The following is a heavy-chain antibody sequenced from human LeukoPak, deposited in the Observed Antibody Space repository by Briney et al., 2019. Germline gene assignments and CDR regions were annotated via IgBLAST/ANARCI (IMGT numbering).Heavy chain of an antibody. J-gene: IGHJ3*02. D-gene: IGHD6-19*01. CDR1: GFIFSDYY. CDR3: ARVFGFGWYKEVTDAFDI. V-gene: IGHV3-11*01. CDR2: ITSSGNSI. Sequence: GGSLRLSCAASGFIFSDYYMAWICQAPGMGLEWLSYITSSGNSIYYADSVKGRFTISRDNAKNSLYLQMNNLRAEDTAVYYCARVFGFGWYKEVTDAFDIWGQGTMVTVSS.